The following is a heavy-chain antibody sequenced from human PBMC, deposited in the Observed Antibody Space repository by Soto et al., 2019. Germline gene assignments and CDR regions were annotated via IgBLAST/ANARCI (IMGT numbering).Heavy chain of an antibody. D-gene: IGHD6-19*01. CDR2: ISDGCSYT. V-gene: IGHV3-11*06. J-gene: IGHJ6*02. CDR1: GFTFSDYY. CDR3: ARAPGAVNSYDGVDL. Sequence: LRLSCVASGFTFSDYYMAWIRRAPGKGLEWVSYISDGCSYTNHGTSVRGRVSVSRDNARNSLYLQMNSLRVEDTGIYYCARAPGAVNSYDGVDLWGQGTTVTVSS.